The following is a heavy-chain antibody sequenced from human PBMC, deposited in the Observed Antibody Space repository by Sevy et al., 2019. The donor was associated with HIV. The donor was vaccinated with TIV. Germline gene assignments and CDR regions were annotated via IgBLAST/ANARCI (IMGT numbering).Heavy chain of an antibody. J-gene: IGHJ5*02. CDR1: GFTFDDYA. V-gene: IGHV3-9*01. D-gene: IGHD3-22*01. Sequence: SLRLSCAASGFTFDDYAMHWVRQAPGKGLEWVSGFSWNSSVIGYADSVKGRFTISRDNAKNSLYLQMNSLRFEDTALYYCTKDAHSGMITPGPFDPWGQGTLVTVSS. CDR2: FSWNSSVI. CDR3: TKDAHSGMITPGPFDP.